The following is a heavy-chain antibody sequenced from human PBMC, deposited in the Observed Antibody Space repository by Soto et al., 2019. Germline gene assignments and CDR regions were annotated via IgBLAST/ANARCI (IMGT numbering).Heavy chain of an antibody. D-gene: IGHD3-3*01. CDR3: AKKYDFWSGSFNDY. Sequence: ASVKVSCKTSGYTFTGQYIHWVRQAPGQGLEWMGIINPSGDSTTYAQKFQGRIVMTSDASTSTVYVELSSLRSEDTAVYYCAKKYDFWSGSFNDYWGQGTLVTVSS. CDR2: INPSGDST. V-gene: IGHV1-46*01. J-gene: IGHJ4*02. CDR1: GYTFTGQY.